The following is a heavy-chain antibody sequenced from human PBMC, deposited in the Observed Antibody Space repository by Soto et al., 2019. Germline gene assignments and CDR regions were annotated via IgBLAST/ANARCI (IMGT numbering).Heavy chain of an antibody. Sequence: GASVKVSWKASGGTFSSYAISWVRQAPGQGLDWMGGIIPIFGTANYAQKFQGRVTITADKSTSTAYMELSSLRSEDTAVYYCARELRPVRWELRWGYYGMDVWGQGTTVTVSS. J-gene: IGHJ6*02. CDR3: ARELRPVRWELRWGYYGMDV. D-gene: IGHD1-26*01. V-gene: IGHV1-69*06. CDR2: IIPIFGTA. CDR1: GGTFSSYA.